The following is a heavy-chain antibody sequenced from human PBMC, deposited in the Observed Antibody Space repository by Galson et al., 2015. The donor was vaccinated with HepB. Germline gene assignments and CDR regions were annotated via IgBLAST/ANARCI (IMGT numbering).Heavy chain of an antibody. CDR1: GFNFSSYG. CDR2: ISYDGSNK. V-gene: IGHV3-30*18. D-gene: IGHD5-18*01. Sequence: SLRLSGAASGFNFSSYGMHWVRQAPGKGLEWVAVISYDGSNKYYADSVRGRFTISRDNSKNTLYLQMNSLRAEDTAVYYCAKDQRGYSYGATDYWGQGTLVTVSS. J-gene: IGHJ4*02. CDR3: AKDQRGYSYGATDY.